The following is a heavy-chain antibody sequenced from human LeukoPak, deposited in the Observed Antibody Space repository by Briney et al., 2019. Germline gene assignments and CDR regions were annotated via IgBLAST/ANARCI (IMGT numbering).Heavy chain of an antibody. CDR2: IYPGDSDT. Sequence: GESLKISCKGSGYSFTSYWIGWVRQMPGKGLEWMGIIYPGDSDTRYSPSFQGQVTISADKSISTAYLQWSSLKASDTAMYYCARLMQQLVREDAFDIWGQGTMVTVSS. CDR1: GYSFTSYW. J-gene: IGHJ3*02. CDR3: ARLMQQLVREDAFDI. V-gene: IGHV5-51*01. D-gene: IGHD6-13*01.